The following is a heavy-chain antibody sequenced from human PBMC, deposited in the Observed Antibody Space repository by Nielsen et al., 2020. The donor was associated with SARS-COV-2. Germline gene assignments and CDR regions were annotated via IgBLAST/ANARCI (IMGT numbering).Heavy chain of an antibody. CDR2: IYYSGST. CDR3: ASFPNDYYYYGMDA. Sequence: SETLSLTCTVSGGSISSSSYYWGWIRQPPGKGLEWIGSIYYSGSTYYNPSLKSRVTISVDTSKNQFSLKLSSVTAADTAVYYCASFPNDYYYYGMDAWGQGTTVTVSS. J-gene: IGHJ6*02. CDR1: GGSISSSSYY. V-gene: IGHV4-39*01.